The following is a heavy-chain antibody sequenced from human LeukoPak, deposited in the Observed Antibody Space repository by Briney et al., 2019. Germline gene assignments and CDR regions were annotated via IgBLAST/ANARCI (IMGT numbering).Heavy chain of an antibody. D-gene: IGHD6-19*01. CDR1: GGSFSGYY. J-gene: IGHJ4*02. V-gene: IGHV4-34*01. CDR3: ARGIAVGHSSGWYIT. Sequence: PSETLSLTCAVYGGSFSGYYWSWIRQPPGKGLEWIGEINHSGSTNYNPSLKSRVTISVDTSKNQFSLKLSSVTAADTAVYYCARGIAVGHSSGWYITWGQGTLVTVSS. CDR2: INHSGST.